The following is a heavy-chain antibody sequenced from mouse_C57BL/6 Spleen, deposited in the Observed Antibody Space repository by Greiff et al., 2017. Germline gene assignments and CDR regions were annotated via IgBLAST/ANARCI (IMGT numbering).Heavy chain of an antibody. CDR3: ARSNWGYYFDY. V-gene: IGHV1-54*01. CDR1: GYAFTNYL. Sequence: VQLQQSGAELVRPGTSVKVSCKASGYAFTNYLIEWVKQRPGQGLEWIGVINPGSGGTNYNEKFKGKATLTADKSSSTAYMQLSSLTSEDSAVYFCARSNWGYYFDYWGQGTTLTVSS. CDR2: INPGSGGT. J-gene: IGHJ2*01. D-gene: IGHD4-1*01.